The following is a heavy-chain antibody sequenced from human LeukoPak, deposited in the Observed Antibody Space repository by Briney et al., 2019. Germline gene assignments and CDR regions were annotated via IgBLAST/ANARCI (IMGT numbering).Heavy chain of an antibody. CDR2: IKQDGSEK. Sequence: GGSLRLSCAASGFTFSSYWMSWVRRAPGKGLEWVANIKQDGSEKNYVESVKGRFTVSRDNAKTSPYLQMSSLRAEDTAVYYCARDKGLVGATGSCDYWGQGTLVTVSS. CDR3: ARDKGLVGATGSCDY. CDR1: GFTFSSYW. V-gene: IGHV3-7*01. J-gene: IGHJ4*02. D-gene: IGHD1-26*01.